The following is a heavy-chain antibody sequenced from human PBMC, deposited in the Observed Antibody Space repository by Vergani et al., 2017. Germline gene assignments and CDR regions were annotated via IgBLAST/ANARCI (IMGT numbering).Heavy chain of an antibody. CDR1: GGTFSSYA. CDR3: ASHSDCSGGSCYSLVMVY. CDR2: IIAYNGNT. D-gene: IGHD2-15*01. Sequence: QVQLVQSGAEVKKPGSSVKVSCKASGGTFSSYAISWVRQAPGQGLEWMGGIIAYNGNTNYAQKLQGRVTMTTDTSTSTAYMELRSLRSDDTAVYYCASHSDCSGGSCYSLVMVYWGQGTLVTVSS. J-gene: IGHJ4*02. V-gene: IGHV1-18*01.